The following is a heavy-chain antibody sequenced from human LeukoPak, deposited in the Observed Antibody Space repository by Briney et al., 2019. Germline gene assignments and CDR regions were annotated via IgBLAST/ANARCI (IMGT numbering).Heavy chain of an antibody. CDR2: IRSKANSYAT. CDR1: GFTFSGSA. J-gene: IGHJ4*02. CDR3: TRPTYYYDSKGY. Sequence: PGGSLRLSCAASGFTFSGSAMHWVRQASGKVLEWVGRIRSKANSYATAYAASVKGRFTISRDDSKNTAYLQMNSLKTEDTAVYYCTRPTYYYDSKGYWGQGTLVTVSS. V-gene: IGHV3-73*01. D-gene: IGHD3-22*01.